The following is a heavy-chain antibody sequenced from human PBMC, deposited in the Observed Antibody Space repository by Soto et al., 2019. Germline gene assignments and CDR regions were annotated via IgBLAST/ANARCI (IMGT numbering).Heavy chain of an antibody. CDR2: ISAYNGNT. CDR3: SRRGSGDILTGGY. Sequence: QVQLVQSGAEVKKPGASVKVSCKASGYTFTSYGISWVRQAPGQGLEWMGWISAYNGNTNYAQKLQGRVTMTTDTLTKTGYKELKSLRSDDTAVYYCSRRGSGDILTGGYWGQGTLVTVSS. V-gene: IGHV1-18*01. CDR1: GYTFTSYG. D-gene: IGHD3-9*01. J-gene: IGHJ4*02.